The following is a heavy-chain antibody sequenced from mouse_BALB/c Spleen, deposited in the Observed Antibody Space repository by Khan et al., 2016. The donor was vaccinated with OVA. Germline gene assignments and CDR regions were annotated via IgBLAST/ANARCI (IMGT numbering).Heavy chain of an antibody. J-gene: IGHJ3*01. V-gene: IGHV1-4*01. D-gene: IGHD2-14*01. Sequence: QIQLVQSGAELARPWASVKMSCKASGYPFTRYTLHWIKKRPGPGLEWIGYITPRNGYTHYNQKFKDKATLTTDKSSTTAYLQLSSLTSDDAAVYNWGRDGAYHRNDGWFAYWGQGTLVTVSA. CDR1: GYPFTRYT. CDR2: ITPRNGYT. CDR3: GRDGAYHRNDGWFAY.